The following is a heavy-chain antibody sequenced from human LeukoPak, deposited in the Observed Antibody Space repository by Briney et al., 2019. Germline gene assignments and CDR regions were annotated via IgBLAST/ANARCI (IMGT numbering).Heavy chain of an antibody. CDR2: IFYSGST. Sequence: SETLSLTCTVSGDSVSSGSYYWSWIRQPPGEGLGWIGYIFYSGSTNYNPSLKSRVTISVDTSKNQFSLKLSSVTAADTAVYYCARGDYYDIGGHDYWGQGTLVTVSS. J-gene: IGHJ4*02. CDR1: GDSVSSGSYY. CDR3: ARGDYYDIGGHDY. V-gene: IGHV4-61*01. D-gene: IGHD3-22*01.